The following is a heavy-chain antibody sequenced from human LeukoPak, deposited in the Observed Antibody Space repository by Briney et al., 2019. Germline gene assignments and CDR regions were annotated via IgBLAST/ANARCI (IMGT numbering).Heavy chain of an antibody. D-gene: IGHD3-22*01. J-gene: IGHJ4*02. CDR2: ISSAGSYK. CDR3: ATGPGMVYDNSAYSKFDY. Sequence: PGTSLLLSFAASGFPFISYAVHWVRRAPGKGREGVAIISSAGSYKYYADSVKGRFTISRDNSKNTLYLQMNSLRAEDTAVYYCATGPGMVYDNSAYSKFDYWGQGTLVTVSS. V-gene: IGHV3-30*04. CDR1: GFPFISYA.